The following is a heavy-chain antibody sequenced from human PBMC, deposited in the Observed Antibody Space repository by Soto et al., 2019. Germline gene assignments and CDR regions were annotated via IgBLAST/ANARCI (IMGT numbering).Heavy chain of an antibody. CDR2: ISPDDSDT. Sequence: PGESLKISCKGSGYRFTNYWIGWVRRMPGKGLEWMGIISPDDSDTKYSPSLQGQVTISADKSTSTAYLQWSSLKASDTAMYYCARRSEISRSRIFGVIEGPFGQWGQGTLVTV. CDR1: GYRFTNYW. V-gene: IGHV5-51*01. D-gene: IGHD3-3*01. CDR3: ARRSEISRSRIFGVIEGPFGQ. J-gene: IGHJ4*02.